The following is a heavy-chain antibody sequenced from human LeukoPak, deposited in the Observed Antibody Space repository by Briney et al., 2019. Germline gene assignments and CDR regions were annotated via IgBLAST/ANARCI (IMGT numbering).Heavy chain of an antibody. J-gene: IGHJ4*02. CDR1: GYTFTDYY. D-gene: IGHD2-2*01. V-gene: IGHV1-2*02. Sequence: ASVKVSCKASGYTFTDYYVHWVRQAPGQGLEWMGWISPNSGGANFALNFQGRVTMTRATSISTAYMELSRLTSDDTAVYYCARANFLYCSSSTCLFDYWGQGTLVTVSS. CDR3: ARANFLYCSSSTCLFDY. CDR2: ISPNSGGA.